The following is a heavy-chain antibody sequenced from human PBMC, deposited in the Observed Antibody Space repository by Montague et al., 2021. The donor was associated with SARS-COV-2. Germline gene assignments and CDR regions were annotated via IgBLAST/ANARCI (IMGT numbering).Heavy chain of an antibody. CDR2: IYSGGST. D-gene: IGHD3-16*01. CDR3: ARGNDDYVWGSLGPFDP. CDR1: GFTVSSNY. V-gene: IGHV3-53*04. Sequence: SLRLSCAASGFTVSSNYMSWVRQAPGKGLEWASVIYSGGSTYYADSVKGRFTISRHNSKNTLYLQMNSLRAEDTAVYYCARGNDDYVWGSLGPFDPWGQGTLVTVSS. J-gene: IGHJ5*02.